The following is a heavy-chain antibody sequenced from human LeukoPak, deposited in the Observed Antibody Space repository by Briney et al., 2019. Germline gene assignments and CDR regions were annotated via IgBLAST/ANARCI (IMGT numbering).Heavy chain of an antibody. D-gene: IGHD5-12*01. J-gene: IGHJ4*02. V-gene: IGHV3-7*04. CDR2: IKQDGSEK. CDR1: GFTFSRYW. CDR3: ARDGTYTDYDPDFDI. Sequence: GGSLRLSCAASGFTFSRYWMSWVRQAPGKGLEWVSNIKQDGSEKYYVDSVKGRFTISRDNAKNSLYLQMNSLRAEDTAVFYCARDGTYTDYDPDFDIWGQGTLVTVSS.